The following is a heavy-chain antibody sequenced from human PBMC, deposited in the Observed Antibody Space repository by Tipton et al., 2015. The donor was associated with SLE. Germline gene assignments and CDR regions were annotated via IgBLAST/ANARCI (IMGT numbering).Heavy chain of an antibody. CDR3: ARTNWGPGYFDF. Sequence: TLSLTCEVYGGSFRGYSWSWIRQPPGKGLEWIGEINHSGSTDYNPSLKSRVTVSLDTSKNQFSLKLGSVTAADTAVYYCARTNWGPGYFDFWGQGTLVTVSS. CDR2: INHSGST. D-gene: IGHD7-27*01. V-gene: IGHV4-34*01. CDR1: GGSFRGYS. J-gene: IGHJ4*02.